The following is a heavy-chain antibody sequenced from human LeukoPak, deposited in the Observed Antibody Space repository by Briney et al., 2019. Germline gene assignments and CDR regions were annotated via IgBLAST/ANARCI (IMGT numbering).Heavy chain of an antibody. CDR1: GYSFTGYY. CDR3: ARLVHSGVGEDDY. D-gene: IGHD3-16*01. V-gene: IGHV1-2*02. Sequence: AAVKVSCKASGYSFTGYYMHCVRQAPGQGLEWMGWINPYSGDTNFAQKFQGRVTVTRDTSISTAYMELSRLKSDDTAVYYCARLVHSGVGEDDYWGQGTLVTVSS. J-gene: IGHJ4*02. CDR2: INPYSGDT.